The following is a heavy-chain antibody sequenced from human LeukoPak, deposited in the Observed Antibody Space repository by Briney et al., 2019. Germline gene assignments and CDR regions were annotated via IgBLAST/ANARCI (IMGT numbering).Heavy chain of an antibody. V-gene: IGHV3-23*01. CDR1: GFTLSSYE. D-gene: IGHD3-10*01. CDR2: IGGSGGGP. J-gene: IGHJ3*02. CDR3: AKTVRGVNDAFDI. Sequence: GGSLRLSCTVSGFTLSSYEITWFRQAPGKGREWVSTIGGSGGGPYYADSVQGRFTISRDNSKNTLYPQMNSLRAEDTAVYYCAKTVRGVNDAFDIWGQGTMVTVSS.